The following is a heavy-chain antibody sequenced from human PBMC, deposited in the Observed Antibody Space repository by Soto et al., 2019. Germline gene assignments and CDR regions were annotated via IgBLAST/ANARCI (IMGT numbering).Heavy chain of an antibody. Sequence: EVQLVESGGGLVQPGGSLRLSCAASGFTFGGHWMHWVRQAPGKGLVWVSRLNGDGSVTQYADSVKGRFTISRDNARNTLLMEMNGLRADDTAVYYCVREGYWRLDHWGQGTLVTVSS. V-gene: IGHV3-74*03. D-gene: IGHD2-15*01. CDR3: VREGYWRLDH. CDR1: GFTFGGHW. J-gene: IGHJ4*02. CDR2: LNGDGSVT.